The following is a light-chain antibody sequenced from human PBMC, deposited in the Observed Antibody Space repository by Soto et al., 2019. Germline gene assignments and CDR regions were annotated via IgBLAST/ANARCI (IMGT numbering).Light chain of an antibody. CDR1: NSDVGTHNL. V-gene: IGLV2-23*01. CDR2: EGT. CDR3: CSYALL. Sequence: LTQPASVSGSPGQSITISCTGTNSDVGTHNLVSWYQQHPGKAPNLIIYEGTKRPSGVSNRFSGSTSGNTASLTISGLQAEDEADYYCCSYALLFGTGTKVTVL. J-gene: IGLJ1*01.